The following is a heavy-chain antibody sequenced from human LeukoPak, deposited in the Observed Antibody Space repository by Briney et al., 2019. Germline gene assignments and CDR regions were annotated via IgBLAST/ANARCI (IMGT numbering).Heavy chain of an antibody. CDR2: IYYSGIT. V-gene: IGHV4-39*01. D-gene: IGHD6-13*01. Sequence: ETLSLTCTVSGCSINSSSYYWGWIRQPPGKGLEWIGSIYYSGITYYNPSLKSRLTISVDTSKNQFSLKLSSVTAADAALYYCARQVRSSGWYRYAFDIWGQGTMVTVSS. CDR1: GCSINSSSYY. CDR3: ARQVRSSGWYRYAFDI. J-gene: IGHJ3*02.